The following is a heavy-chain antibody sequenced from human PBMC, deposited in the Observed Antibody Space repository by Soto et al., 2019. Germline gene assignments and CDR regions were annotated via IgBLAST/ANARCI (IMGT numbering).Heavy chain of an antibody. Sequence: QVQLQESGPGLVKPSGTLSLTCAVSGGSISSTNWWNWVRQPPGKGLEWIGEIDHSGSTNYNPSLKSLVTMSIDKPKNQFSLKLSSVTAADTAVYYCVRDSGNGWKDYWGQGTLVTVSS. D-gene: IGHD6-19*01. J-gene: IGHJ4*02. V-gene: IGHV4-4*02. CDR3: VRDSGNGWKDY. CDR1: GGSISSTNW. CDR2: IDHSGST.